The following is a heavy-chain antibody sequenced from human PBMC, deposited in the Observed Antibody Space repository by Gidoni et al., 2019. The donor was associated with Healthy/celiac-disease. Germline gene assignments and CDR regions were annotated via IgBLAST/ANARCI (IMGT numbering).Heavy chain of an antibody. CDR3: ARTSGGYGSWSYVYYYYYMDV. D-gene: IGHD3-10*01. CDR2: INWNGGSP. J-gene: IGHJ6*03. V-gene: IGHV3-20*04. CDR1: GFTFDDYG. Sequence: EVQLVASGGGVVRPGGSLRLSCAASGFTFDDYGISRVRQAPGKGLGWCSGINWNGGSPGYADSGKGRFTISRDNAKNSLYLQMNSLRAEDTALYYCARTSGGYGSWSYVYYYYYMDVWGKGTTVTVSS.